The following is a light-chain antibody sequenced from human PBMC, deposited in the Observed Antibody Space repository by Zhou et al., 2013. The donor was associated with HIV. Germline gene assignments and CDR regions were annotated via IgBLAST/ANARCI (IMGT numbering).Light chain of an antibody. CDR1: QTISTF. CDR2: KAS. V-gene: IGKV1-5*03. Sequence: DIQMTQSPSTVSASVGDRVTITCRASQTISTFLAWYQQKPGKAPKLLIYKASSLYTGVPSRFSGSGSGTEFTLTISSLQPDDSAIYYCQHYQSYPWTFGQGTKVEV. J-gene: IGKJ1*01. CDR3: QHYQSYPWT.